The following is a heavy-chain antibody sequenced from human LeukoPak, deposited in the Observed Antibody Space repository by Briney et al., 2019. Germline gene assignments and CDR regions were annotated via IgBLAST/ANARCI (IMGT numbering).Heavy chain of an antibody. CDR3: ARGGGASGYYYSS. J-gene: IGHJ5*02. Sequence: SETLSLTCAVYGGSFSGYYWSWIRQPPGKGLEWIGEINHSGSTNYNPSLKSRVTISVDTSKNQFSLKLSSVTAADTAVYYCARGGGASGYYYSSWGQGILVTVSS. D-gene: IGHD3-22*01. CDR2: INHSGST. V-gene: IGHV4-34*01. CDR1: GGSFSGYY.